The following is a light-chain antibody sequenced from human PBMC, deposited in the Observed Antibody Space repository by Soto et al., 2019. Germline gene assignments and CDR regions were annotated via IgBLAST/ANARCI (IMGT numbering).Light chain of an antibody. CDR2: AAS. J-gene: IGKJ5*01. CDR1: QDISNW. CDR3: QQARRFPIT. Sequence: DIQMTQSPCSVSASVGDRVTISCRASQDISNWLAWYQQKPGEAPKFLIYAASNLQSGVPSKFSVSGSGTDLTLTISSLQPEDFAVYYCQQARRFPITFGQGTRLEIK. V-gene: IGKV1-12*01.